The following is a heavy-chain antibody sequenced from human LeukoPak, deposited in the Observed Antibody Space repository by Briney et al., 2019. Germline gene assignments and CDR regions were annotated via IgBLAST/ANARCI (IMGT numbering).Heavy chain of an antibody. D-gene: IGHD3-3*01. J-gene: IGHJ4*02. CDR1: GFTFSSYA. CDR2: ISYDGSNK. CDR3: AKVGDAFDY. Sequence: GGSLRLSCAASGFTFSSYAMHWVRQAPGKGLEWVAVISYDGSNKYYADSVKGRFTISRDNSKNTLYLQMNSLRAEDTAVYYCAKVGDAFDYWGQGTLVTVSS. V-gene: IGHV3-30-3*01.